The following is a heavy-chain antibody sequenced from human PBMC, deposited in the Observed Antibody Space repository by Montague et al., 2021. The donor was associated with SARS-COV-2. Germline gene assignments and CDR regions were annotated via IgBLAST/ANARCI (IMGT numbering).Heavy chain of an antibody. V-gene: IGHV3-48*02. CDR3: ARALSSQGSFQWGYYFDS. Sequence: SLRLSRAASGFTFSSHNINWVRQAPGKGLEWVSYISRSSDTIYYADSVKGRFTISRDNAKNLLYLQMNSLRDEDTAVYYCARALSSQGSFQWGYYFDSWGQGTLVTVSS. J-gene: IGHJ4*02. D-gene: IGHD1-26*01. CDR2: ISRSSDTI. CDR1: GFTFSSHN.